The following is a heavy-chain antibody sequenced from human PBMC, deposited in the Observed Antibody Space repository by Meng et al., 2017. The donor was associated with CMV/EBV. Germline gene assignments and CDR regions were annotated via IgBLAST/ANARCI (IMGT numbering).Heavy chain of an antibody. CDR2: MNPNSGNT. Sequence: ASVKVSCKASGYTFTSYDINWVRQATGQGLEWMGWMNPNSGNTGYAQKFQGRVTITRNTSISTAYMGMSSLRSEDTAVYYCARSEGALDYWGQGTLVTVSS. V-gene: IGHV1-8*03. CDR1: GYTFTSYD. CDR3: ARSEGALDY. D-gene: IGHD3-16*01. J-gene: IGHJ4*02.